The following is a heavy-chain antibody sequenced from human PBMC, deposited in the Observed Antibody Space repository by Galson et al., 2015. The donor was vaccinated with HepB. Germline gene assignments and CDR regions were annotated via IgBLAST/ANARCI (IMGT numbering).Heavy chain of an antibody. D-gene: IGHD3-16*01. CDR3: ARDVGGYGMDV. Sequence: SVKVSCKASGGTFSNYVISWVRQAPGQGLEWMGGIIPIFGTTNYAQKFQGRVTITADESTSTAYMELSSLRSEDTAVYYCARDVGGYGMDVWGPGTTVTVSS. V-gene: IGHV1-69*13. J-gene: IGHJ6*02. CDR1: GGTFSNYV. CDR2: IIPIFGTT.